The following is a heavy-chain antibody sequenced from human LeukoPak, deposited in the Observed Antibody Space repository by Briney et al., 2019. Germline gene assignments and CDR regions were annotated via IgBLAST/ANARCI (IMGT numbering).Heavy chain of an antibody. Sequence: SETLSLTCIVSGGSISSYYWSWIRQPPGKGLEWIGYVYSTGGTSGSTDYNPSLKSRVTISVDTSKNQFSMKLTSVTAADTAVCYCARYRAFDIWGQGTMVTVSS. CDR1: GGSISSYY. CDR2: VYSTGGT. CDR3: ARYRAFDI. J-gene: IGHJ3*02. V-gene: IGHV4-59*01.